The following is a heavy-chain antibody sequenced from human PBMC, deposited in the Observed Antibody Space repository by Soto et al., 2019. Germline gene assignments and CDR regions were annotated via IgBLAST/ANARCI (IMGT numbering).Heavy chain of an antibody. J-gene: IGHJ4*02. Sequence: QLQLQESGSGLVKPSQTLSLTCAVSGGSTSSGGYSWSWLRQPPGQGLEWIGYIDHSGSTYYNPSLKSRVTISVDTSKNQFSLRLSAVTAADTAVYYCARGGLLPDYWGQGTLVTVSS. CDR3: ARGGLLPDY. V-gene: IGHV4-30-2*01. CDR1: GGSTSSGGYS. D-gene: IGHD6-19*01. CDR2: IDHSGST.